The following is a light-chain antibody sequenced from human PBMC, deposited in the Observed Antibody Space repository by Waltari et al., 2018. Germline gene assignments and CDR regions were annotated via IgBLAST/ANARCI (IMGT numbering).Light chain of an antibody. CDR3: QSADSSGTLKWF. CDR2: KDN. J-gene: IGLJ2*01. Sequence: ALTQPPSLSVSPGQTARITCSGDALPNQKTYWYQQKSGQAPLLMIYKDNQRPSGVPERFSGSKSGTTVTLTVSGVQAEDEADYYCQSADSSGTLKWFFGGGTK. V-gene: IGLV3-25*03. CDR1: ALPNQK.